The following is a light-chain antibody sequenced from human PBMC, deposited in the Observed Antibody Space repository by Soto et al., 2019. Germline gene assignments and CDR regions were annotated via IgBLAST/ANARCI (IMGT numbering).Light chain of an antibody. CDR1: QSINGN. CDR3: QQYNYWPLS. CDR2: ATS. Sequence: EIVMTQSPATLSVSPGERATLSCRASQSINGNLAWYQRKPGQAPRLLMYATSVRATGIPARFSGSGSGTEYTLTISSPQSEDFAVYYCQQYNYWPLSFGGGTKVEIK. V-gene: IGKV3-15*01. J-gene: IGKJ4*01.